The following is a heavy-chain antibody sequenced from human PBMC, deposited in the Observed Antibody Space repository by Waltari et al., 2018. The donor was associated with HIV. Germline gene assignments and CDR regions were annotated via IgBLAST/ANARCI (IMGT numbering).Heavy chain of an antibody. V-gene: IGHV7-4-1*02. CDR3: ARVYHDGNWFDP. CDR2: INTKTGNP. J-gene: IGHJ5*02. Sequence: QVQLVQSESELKEPGASVKVSCKASGYAFTTHAINWVRQAPGQGLEWMGWINTKTGNPTYAQSCTGRLVWALDTSVSTAYLQISSLKAEDTAVYYCARVYHDGNWFDPWGQGTLVTVSS. CDR1: GYAFTTHA. D-gene: IGHD1-1*01.